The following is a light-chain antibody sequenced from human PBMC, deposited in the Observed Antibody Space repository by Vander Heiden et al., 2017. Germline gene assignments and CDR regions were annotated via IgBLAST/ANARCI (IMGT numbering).Light chain of an antibody. CDR2: GSF. J-gene: IGKJ2*01. V-gene: IGKV3-15*01. CDR3: QQYDNWPPFT. CDR1: QSIDSK. Sequence: EVVLTQSPVTLSVSPGERVTLSCRASQSIDSKLAWFQQKPGQPPRLLIYGSFTRATGIPPRFSGSGSGTEFTLTISSRQSQDSAVYYCQQYDNWPPFTFGQGTKIEIK.